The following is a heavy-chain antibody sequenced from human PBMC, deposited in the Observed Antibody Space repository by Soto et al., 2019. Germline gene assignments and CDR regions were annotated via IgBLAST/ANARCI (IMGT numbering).Heavy chain of an antibody. V-gene: IGHV3-48*01. D-gene: IGHD5-12*01. CDR2: ISSSSSTI. CDR1: GFTFSSYS. CDR3: ARKKGDESGYSGYVGWGYSSYMDV. J-gene: IGHJ6*03. Sequence: EVQLVESGGGLVQPGGSLRLSCAASGFTFSSYSMNWVRQAPGKGLEWVSYISSSSSTIYYADSVKGRFTISRDNAKNSLYLQMNSLRAEDTAVYYCARKKGDESGYSGYVGWGYSSYMDVWGKGTTVTVSS.